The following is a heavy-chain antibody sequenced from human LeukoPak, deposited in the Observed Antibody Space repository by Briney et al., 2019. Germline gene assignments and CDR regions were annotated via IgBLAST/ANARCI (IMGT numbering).Heavy chain of an antibody. J-gene: IGHJ4*02. D-gene: IGHD3-10*01. Sequence: SETLSLTCSVSGDSISSSSYYWGWIRQPPGTGLEWIGTIFYSGSTYYNPSLKSRLTISVDTSKNQFSLRLSSVTPADTALYYCATYSGSGSHFDYWGQGTLVTVSS. CDR3: ATYSGSGSHFDY. V-gene: IGHV4-39*01. CDR2: IFYSGST. CDR1: GDSISSSSYY.